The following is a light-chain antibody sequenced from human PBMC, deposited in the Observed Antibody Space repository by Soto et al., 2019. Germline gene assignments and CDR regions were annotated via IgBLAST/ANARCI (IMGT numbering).Light chain of an antibody. CDR2: GAS. CDR1: QSVSSSY. J-gene: IGKJ1*01. CDR3: LRNGT. Sequence: EIVLTQSPGTLSFSPGERATLSCRASQSVSSSYLAWYQQKPGQAPRLLIYGASSRATGIPDRFKGSGWGTDFTLTISRLEAEDFSVYYFLRNGTFRQGSQV. V-gene: IGKV3-20*01.